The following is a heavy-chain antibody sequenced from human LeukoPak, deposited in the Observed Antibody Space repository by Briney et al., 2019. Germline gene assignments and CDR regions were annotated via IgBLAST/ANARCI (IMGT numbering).Heavy chain of an antibody. J-gene: IGHJ4*02. V-gene: IGHV3-23*01. Sequence: GGSLRLSCEASGFPFRNHAMSWVRQAPGKGLEWLSAISGSASVRYCADSVSGRFTISRDNSKNTLFLQMDSRRTEDTAVYYCAKTSGDGYAPITFDYWGQGALVTVSS. CDR2: ISGSASVR. CDR3: AKTSGDGYAPITFDY. CDR1: GFPFRNHA. D-gene: IGHD2-15*01.